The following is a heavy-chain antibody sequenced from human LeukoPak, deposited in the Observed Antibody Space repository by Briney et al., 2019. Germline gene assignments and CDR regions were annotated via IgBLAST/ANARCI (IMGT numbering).Heavy chain of an antibody. D-gene: IGHD6-13*01. J-gene: IGHJ6*03. CDR2: INSDGSST. Sequence: GGSLRLSCAASGFTFSSYWMHWVRQAPGKGLVWVSRINSDGSSTSYADSVKGRFTISRDNAKNTLYLQMNSLRAEDTAVYYCARGSSSWYGGRYYYYYYMDVWGKRTTVTVSS. V-gene: IGHV3-74*01. CDR1: GFTFSSYW. CDR3: ARGSSSWYGGRYYYYYYMDV.